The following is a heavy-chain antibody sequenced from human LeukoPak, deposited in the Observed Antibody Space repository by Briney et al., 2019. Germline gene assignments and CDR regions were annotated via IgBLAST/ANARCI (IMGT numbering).Heavy chain of an antibody. CDR1: GFTFSSYA. J-gene: IGHJ4*02. Sequence: PGGSLRLSCAASGFTFSSYAMSWVRQAPGKGLEWVGFIRSKAYGGTTEYAASVKGRFTISRDDSKSIAYLQMNSLKTEDTAVYYCTRDFHPWAAGFFDYWGQGTLVTVSS. D-gene: IGHD2-15*01. CDR3: TRDFHPWAAGFFDY. CDR2: IRSKAYGGTT. V-gene: IGHV3-49*04.